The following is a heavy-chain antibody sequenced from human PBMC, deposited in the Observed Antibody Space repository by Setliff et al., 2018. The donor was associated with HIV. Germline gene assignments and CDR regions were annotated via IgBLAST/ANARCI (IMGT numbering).Heavy chain of an antibody. D-gene: IGHD6-19*01. V-gene: IGHV1-69*13. Sequence: SVKVSCKASGGTFSVYGVSWLRQAPGQGLEWVGGIITMFGTVKYAQRFQGRVRITADEVTNIAYMDLSGLRYEDTAVYYCGSDFSGWYYFDMWGQGTLVTVSS. CDR1: GGTFSVYG. CDR2: IITMFGTV. J-gene: IGHJ4*02. CDR3: GSDFSGWYYFDM.